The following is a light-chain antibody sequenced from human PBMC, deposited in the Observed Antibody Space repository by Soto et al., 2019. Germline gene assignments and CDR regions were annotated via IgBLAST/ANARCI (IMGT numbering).Light chain of an antibody. CDR3: QQLNSFPIP. CDR1: QGISSF. CDR2: GAS. Sequence: IQLTQSPSSLSASVGDRVTITCRASQGISSFLAWYQQKPGKAPKLLIYGASTWQSGVPSRFSGRGSGTDFTLAIGSLQPEDFATYYCQQLNSFPIPVGPGTKVDIK. J-gene: IGKJ3*01. V-gene: IGKV1-9*01.